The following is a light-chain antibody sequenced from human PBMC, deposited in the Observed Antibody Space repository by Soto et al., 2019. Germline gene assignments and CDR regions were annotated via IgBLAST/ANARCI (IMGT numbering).Light chain of an antibody. CDR3: SSYAGINNLGV. CDR1: SSDVGGYKY. J-gene: IGLJ1*01. Sequence: QSALTQPPSASGSPGQSVTISCTGTSSDVGGYKYVSWYQQHPDKAPKLMIFEVNKRPSGVPDRFSGSKSGNTASLTVSGLQAEAEDDYYCSSYAGINNLGVFGTGTKVTVL. CDR2: EVN. V-gene: IGLV2-8*01.